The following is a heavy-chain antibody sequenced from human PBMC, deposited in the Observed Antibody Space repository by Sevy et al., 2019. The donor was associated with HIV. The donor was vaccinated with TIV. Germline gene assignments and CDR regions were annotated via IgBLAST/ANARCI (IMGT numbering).Heavy chain of an antibody. CDR3: VREGLGGYSYSLDY. Sequence: GSLRLSCAASGFSFSIYWMSWVRQAPGKGLELVATMKQEGSEEDYVDSVKRRFTISRDNAKNSLFLQMNSLSAEDTAVYYCVREGLGGYSYSLDYWGHGTLVTVSS. J-gene: IGHJ4*01. CDR1: GFSFSIYW. V-gene: IGHV3-7*01. CDR2: MKQEGSEE. D-gene: IGHD5-18*01.